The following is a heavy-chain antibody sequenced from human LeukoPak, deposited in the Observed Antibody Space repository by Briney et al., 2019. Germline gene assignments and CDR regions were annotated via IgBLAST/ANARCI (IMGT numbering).Heavy chain of an antibody. Sequence: SVKVSCKASGGTFSSYAISWVRQAPGQGLEWMGGIIPIFGTANYAQKFQGRVTITADESTRTAYMELSSLRSEDTAVYYCASSLGLQPDSSNYFAFDIWGQGTMVTVSS. CDR1: GGTFSSYA. V-gene: IGHV1-69*13. J-gene: IGHJ3*02. CDR2: IIPIFGTA. D-gene: IGHD4-11*01. CDR3: ASSLGLQPDSSNYFAFDI.